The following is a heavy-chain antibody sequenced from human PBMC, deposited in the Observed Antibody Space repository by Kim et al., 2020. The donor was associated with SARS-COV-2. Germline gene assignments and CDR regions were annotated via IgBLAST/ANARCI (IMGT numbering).Heavy chain of an antibody. V-gene: IGHV3-66*01. J-gene: IGHJ4*02. Sequence: TNSADSVKGRLPISRENSKNTLYLQMNSLRAEDTAVYYCARGSPTNSFDYWGQGTLVTVSS. D-gene: IGHD5-12*01. CDR2: T. CDR3: ARGSPTNSFDY.